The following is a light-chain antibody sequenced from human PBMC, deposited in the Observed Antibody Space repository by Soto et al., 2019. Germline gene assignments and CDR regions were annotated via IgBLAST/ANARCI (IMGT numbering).Light chain of an antibody. CDR3: CSYAGSYTWV. Sequence: QSALTQPASVSGSPGQSITISCTGTSSDVGNYNLVSWYQQHPGKAPKLMIYEGSKRHSGVSDRFSGSKSGNTASLTVSGLQAEDEADYYCCSYAGSYTWVFGGGTKLTVL. CDR2: EGS. CDR1: SSDVGNYNL. J-gene: IGLJ3*02. V-gene: IGLV2-23*01.